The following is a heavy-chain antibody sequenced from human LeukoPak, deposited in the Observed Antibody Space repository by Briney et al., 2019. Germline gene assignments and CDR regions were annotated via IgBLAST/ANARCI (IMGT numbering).Heavy chain of an antibody. V-gene: IGHV3-23*01. Sequence: GGSLRLSCAASGFTFSSYAMSWVRQAPGKGLEWVSAISGSGGSTYYADSVKGRFTISRDNSKNTLYLQMNSLRAEDTAVYYCAKDTGGLYYYDSSGKVDYWGQGTLVTVSS. CDR2: ISGSGGST. CDR1: GFTFSSYA. CDR3: AKDTGGLYYYDSSGKVDY. J-gene: IGHJ4*02. D-gene: IGHD3-22*01.